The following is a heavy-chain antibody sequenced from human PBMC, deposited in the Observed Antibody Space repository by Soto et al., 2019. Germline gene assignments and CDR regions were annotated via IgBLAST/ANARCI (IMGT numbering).Heavy chain of an antibody. V-gene: IGHV3-23*01. CDR3: AKGDSSGYYYYGMDV. Sequence: EVQLLESGGGLVQPGGSLRLSCAASGFTFSSYAMSWVRQAPGKGLEWVSAISGSGGSTYYADAVKGRFTISRDNSKNTLYLQMNSLRAEDTAVYYCAKGDSSGYYYYGMDVWGQGTTVTVSS. D-gene: IGHD3-22*01. CDR2: ISGSGGST. CDR1: GFTFSSYA. J-gene: IGHJ6*02.